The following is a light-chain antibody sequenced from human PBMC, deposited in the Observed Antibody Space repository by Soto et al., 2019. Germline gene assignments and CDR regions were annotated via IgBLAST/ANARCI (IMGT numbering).Light chain of an antibody. Sequence: DIQMPQSPSTLFASVGDRVTITCRASQSISSWLAWYQQKPGKAPKLLIYDASSLESGVPSRFSGSGSGTEFTLTISSLQPDDFATYYCQQYNSYRWTFGQGTKVDIK. CDR2: DAS. CDR3: QQYNSYRWT. J-gene: IGKJ1*01. V-gene: IGKV1-5*01. CDR1: QSISSW.